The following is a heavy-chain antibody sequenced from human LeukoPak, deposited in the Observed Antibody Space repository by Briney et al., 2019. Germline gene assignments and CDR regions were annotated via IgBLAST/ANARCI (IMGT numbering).Heavy chain of an antibody. V-gene: IGHV4-34*01. Sequence: SETLSLTCAVYGGSFSGYYWSWIRQPPGKGLEWIGEINHSGSTNYNPSLKSRVTISVDTSKNQFSLKLSSVTAADTAVYYCARVGSGSGYSYGYPVARIYYFDYWGQGTLVTVSS. CDR1: GGSFSGYY. J-gene: IGHJ4*02. CDR2: INHSGST. CDR3: ARVGSGSGYSYGYPVARIYYFDY. D-gene: IGHD5-18*01.